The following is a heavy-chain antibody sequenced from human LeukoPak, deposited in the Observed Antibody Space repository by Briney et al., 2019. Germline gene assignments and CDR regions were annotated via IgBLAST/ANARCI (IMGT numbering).Heavy chain of an antibody. CDR1: RGSISSSNYY. V-gene: IGHV4-39*07. J-gene: IGHJ4*02. D-gene: IGHD2-15*01. CDR3: ARDDGMVGDY. CDR2: IYYSGNT. Sequence: PSETLSLTCTVSRGSISSSNYYWGWIRQSPGKGLDWIGSIYYSGNTYYNPSLKSRVTISLDTSKNQFSLKLSSVTAADTAVYYCARDDGMVGDYWGQGTLVTVSS.